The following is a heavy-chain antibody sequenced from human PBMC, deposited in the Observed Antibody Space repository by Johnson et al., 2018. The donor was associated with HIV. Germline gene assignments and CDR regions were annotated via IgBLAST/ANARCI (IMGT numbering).Heavy chain of an antibody. CDR1: GFTFTNYA. V-gene: IGHV3-23*04. CDR3: ARYSVSDDAFDI. Sequence: VQLVESGGGLVQPGGSLRVSCAASGFTFTNYAMTWVRQAPGKGLEWVSGISGSGDNTHYADSVKGRFTISRDNSKNTLHLQMNSLRAGDTAVYYCARYSVSDDAFDICGQGTMVTVSS. J-gene: IGHJ3*02. D-gene: IGHD1-14*01. CDR2: ISGSGDNT.